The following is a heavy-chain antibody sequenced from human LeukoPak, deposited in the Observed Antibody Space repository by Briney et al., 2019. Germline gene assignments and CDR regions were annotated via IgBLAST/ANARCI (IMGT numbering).Heavy chain of an antibody. CDR2: ISGSGGST. CDR1: GFTFSSYA. J-gene: IGHJ4*02. Sequence: PGGSLRLSCAASGFTFSSYAMSWVRQAPGKGLEGVSAISGSGGSTYYADSVKGRFTISRDNSKNTLYLQMNSLRAEDTAVYYCAKKQDIVVVPAAMGFDYWGQGTLVTVSS. D-gene: IGHD2-2*01. CDR3: AKKQDIVVVPAAMGFDY. V-gene: IGHV3-23*01.